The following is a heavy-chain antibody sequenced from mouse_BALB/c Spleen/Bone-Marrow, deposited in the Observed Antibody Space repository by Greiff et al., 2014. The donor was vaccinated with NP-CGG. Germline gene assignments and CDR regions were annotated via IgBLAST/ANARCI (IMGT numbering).Heavy chain of an antibody. CDR3: ARNGYYGWIAY. V-gene: IGHV4-1*02. CDR1: GFDFSRYW. CDR2: INPDSSTI. Sequence: VQLKESGGGLVQPGGSLKLSCAASGFDFSRYWMTWVRQAPGKGLEWIGEINPDSSTINSTPSLKDKLIISRDNAKNTLYLQMSKVRSEDTALYYCARNGYYGWIAYWGQGTLVTVSA. J-gene: IGHJ3*01. D-gene: IGHD2-3*01.